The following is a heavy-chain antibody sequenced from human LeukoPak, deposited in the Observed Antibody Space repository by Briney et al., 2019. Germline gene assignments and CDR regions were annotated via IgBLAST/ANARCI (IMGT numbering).Heavy chain of an antibody. D-gene: IGHD3-10*01. CDR1: GFTFSSYE. Sequence: GGSLRLSCAASGFTFSSYEMNWVRQAPGKGLEWVSYISSSGSTIYYADSVKGRFTISRDNAKNSLYLQMNSRRAEDTAVYYCSREKEYYYGWGPNNGYFDLWGRGTLVTVSS. V-gene: IGHV3-48*03. J-gene: IGHJ2*01. CDR2: ISSSGSTI. CDR3: SREKEYYYGWGPNNGYFDL.